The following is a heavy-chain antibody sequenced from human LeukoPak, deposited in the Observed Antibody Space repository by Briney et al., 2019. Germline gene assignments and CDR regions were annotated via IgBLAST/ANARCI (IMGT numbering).Heavy chain of an antibody. CDR1: GGSISSYY. CDR3: ARGQNYYDSSGPQYYFDY. V-gene: IGHV4-59*01. J-gene: IGHJ4*02. D-gene: IGHD3-22*01. CDR2: IYYSGST. Sequence: SETLSLTCTVSGGSISSYYWSWIRQPPGKGLEWIGYIYYSGSTNYIPSLKSRVTISVDTSKNQFSLKLSSVTAADTAVYYCARGQNYYDSSGPQYYFDYWGQGTLVTVSS.